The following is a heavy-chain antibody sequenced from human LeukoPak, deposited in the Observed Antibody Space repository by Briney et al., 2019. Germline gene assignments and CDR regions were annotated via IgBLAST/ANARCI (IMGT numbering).Heavy chain of an antibody. CDR3: VRAMAD. CDR1: GFTFTSYS. Sequence: GGSLRLSCAASGFTFTSYSMNWVRQAPGKGLEWVANIKQDGSEKYYVDSVKGRFTISRDNAKDSLYLQMNSLRAGDTAVYYCVRAMADWGQGTTVTVSS. CDR2: IKQDGSEK. V-gene: IGHV3-7*01. J-gene: IGHJ6*02.